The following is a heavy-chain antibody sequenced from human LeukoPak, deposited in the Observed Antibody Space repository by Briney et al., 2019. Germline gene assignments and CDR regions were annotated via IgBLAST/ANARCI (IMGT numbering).Heavy chain of an antibody. D-gene: IGHD5-12*01. J-gene: IGHJ4*02. Sequence: SETLSLTCTVSGGSISSSSYYWGWIRQPPGKGLEWIGSIFYSGSTYYNPSLKSRVTISVDTSKNQFSLKLSSVTAADTAVYYCARDEIIVATSFDYWGQGTLVTVSS. CDR3: ARDEIIVATSFDY. CDR2: IFYSGST. V-gene: IGHV4-39*01. CDR1: GGSISSSSYY.